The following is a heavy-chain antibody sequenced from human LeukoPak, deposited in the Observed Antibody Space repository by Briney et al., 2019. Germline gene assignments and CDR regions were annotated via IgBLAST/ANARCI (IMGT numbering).Heavy chain of an antibody. CDR3: ARLGTLYYYYYGMDV. CDR1: GGSISSYY. D-gene: IGHD1-1*01. J-gene: IGHJ6*02. CDR2: IYYSRST. V-gene: IGHV4-59*01. Sequence: PSETLSLTCTVSGGSISSYYWSWIRQPPGKGLEWIGYIYYSRSTNYNPSLKSRVTISVDTSKNQFSLKLSSVTAADTAVYYCARLGTLYYYYYGMDVWGQGTTVTVSS.